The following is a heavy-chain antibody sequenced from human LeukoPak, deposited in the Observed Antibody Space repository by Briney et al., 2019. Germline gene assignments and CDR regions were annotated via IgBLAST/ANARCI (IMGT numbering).Heavy chain of an antibody. CDR2: IRSKAYGGTT. J-gene: IGHJ6*03. CDR1: GFTFGDYA. D-gene: IGHD6-6*01. CDR3: TRDVAGYSSSSADYYYYMDV. Sequence: GGSLRPSCTASGFTFGDYAMSWVRQAPGKGLEWVGFIRSKAYGGTTEYAASVKGRFTISRDDSKSIAYLQMNSLKTEDTAVYYCTRDVAGYSSSSADYYYYMDVWGKGTTVTVSS. V-gene: IGHV3-49*04.